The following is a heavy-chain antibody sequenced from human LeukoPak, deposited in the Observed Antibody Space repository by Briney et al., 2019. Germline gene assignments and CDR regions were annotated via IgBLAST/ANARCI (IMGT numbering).Heavy chain of an antibody. CDR3: AKSTWTYYYDSSGYFLFDY. J-gene: IGHJ4*02. Sequence: GGSLRLSCAASGFTFSSYAMSWVRQAPGKGLEWVSAISGSGGSTYYADSVKGRFTISRDNSKNTLYLQMNSLRAEDTAVYYCAKSTWTYYYDSSGYFLFDYWGQGTLVTVSS. D-gene: IGHD3-22*01. CDR1: GFTFSSYA. V-gene: IGHV3-23*01. CDR2: ISGSGGST.